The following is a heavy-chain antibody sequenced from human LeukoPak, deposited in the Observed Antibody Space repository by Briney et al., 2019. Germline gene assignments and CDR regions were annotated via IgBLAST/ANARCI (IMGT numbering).Heavy chain of an antibody. CDR1: GGSISSYY. J-gene: IGHJ6*03. V-gene: IGHV4-4*07. CDR3: ARGGYSGYDFALYYYYYMDV. D-gene: IGHD5-12*01. Sequence: SETLSLTCTVSGGSISSYYWSWIRQPAGKGLEWIGRIYTSGSTNYNPSLKSRVTMSVDTSKNQFSLKLSSVTAADTAVYYCARGGYSGYDFALYYYYYMDVWGKGTTVTVSS. CDR2: IYTSGST.